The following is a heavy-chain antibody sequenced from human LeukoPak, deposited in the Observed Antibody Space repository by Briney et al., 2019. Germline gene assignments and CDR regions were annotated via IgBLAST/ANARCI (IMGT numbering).Heavy chain of an antibody. J-gene: IGHJ4*02. D-gene: IGHD3-16*01. CDR3: ARRITSSSGFDC. CDR2: INHSGST. CDR1: GGSFSGYY. V-gene: IGHV4-34*01. Sequence: SETLSLTCAVYGGSFSGYYWSWIRQPPGKGLEWIGEINHSGSTNYNPSLKSRVTISVDMSKNHFSLKLNSVTAADTAVYYCARRITSSSGFDCWGQGTLVTVSS.